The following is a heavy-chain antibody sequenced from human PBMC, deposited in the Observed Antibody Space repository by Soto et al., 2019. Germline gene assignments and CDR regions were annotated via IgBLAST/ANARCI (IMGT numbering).Heavy chain of an antibody. CDR1: GGSISSSDW. CDR3: ARVIAVTAYGGDYYYGMDV. V-gene: IGHV4-4*02. CDR2: TYHSGST. D-gene: IGHD6-19*01. Sequence: PSETLSLTCAVSGGSISSSDWWNWVRQPPGKGLEWIGKTYHSGSTIYNPSLKSRVTISVDKSANLFSLKLNSVTAADTAVYYCARVIAVTAYGGDYYYGMDVWGQGTTVTVSS. J-gene: IGHJ6*02.